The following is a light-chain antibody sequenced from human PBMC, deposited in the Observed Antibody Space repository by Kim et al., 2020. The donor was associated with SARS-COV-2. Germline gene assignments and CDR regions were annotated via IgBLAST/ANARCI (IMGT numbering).Light chain of an antibody. Sequence: GQSGPISCTGTISDVGGYNYVSWYQQHPGKAPKLMIYEVSNRPSGVPDRFSGSKSGNTASLTVSGLQAEDEADYYCSSYAGSNNVVFGGGTQLTVL. CDR3: SSYAGSNNVV. V-gene: IGLV2-8*01. CDR1: ISDVGGYNY. CDR2: EVS. J-gene: IGLJ2*01.